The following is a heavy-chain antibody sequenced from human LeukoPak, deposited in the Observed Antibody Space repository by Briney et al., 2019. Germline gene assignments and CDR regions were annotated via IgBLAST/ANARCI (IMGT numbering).Heavy chain of an antibody. D-gene: IGHD3-16*02. J-gene: IGHJ4*02. CDR1: GFTFSNAW. Sequence: GGSLRLSCAVSGFTFSNAWMSWVRQAPGKGLEWVGRIKSKTDGGTTDYAAPVKGRFTISRDDSKNTLYLQMNSLKTEDTAVYYCTTENDYVWGSYRFDDYWGQGTLVTVSS. CDR3: TTENDYVWGSYRFDDY. V-gene: IGHV3-15*01. CDR2: IKSKTDGGTT.